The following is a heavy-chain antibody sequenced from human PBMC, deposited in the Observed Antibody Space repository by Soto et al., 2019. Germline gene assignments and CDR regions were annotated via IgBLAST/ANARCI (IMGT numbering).Heavy chain of an antibody. CDR2: ISGGGDRI. V-gene: IGHV3-23*01. Sequence: LRLSCAASGFTFSSYAMSWVRQAPGKGLEWVSAISGGGDRIYSADSVKGRFTISRDNSKNTLYLQMNSLRAEDTAVYYCTKHLYDHSGYSKSNNWGQGTLVTVSS. CDR3: TKHLYDHSGYSKSNN. D-gene: IGHD3-22*01. CDR1: GFTFSSYA. J-gene: IGHJ4*02.